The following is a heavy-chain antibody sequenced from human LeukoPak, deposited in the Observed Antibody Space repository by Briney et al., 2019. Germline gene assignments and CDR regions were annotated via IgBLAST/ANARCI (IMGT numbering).Heavy chain of an antibody. Sequence: GGSLRLSCAASGFTFSSYWMSWVRQAPGKGLEWVANIKEDGSEKYYVDSVKGRFTVSRDNAKNSLYLQMNSLRAEDTAVYYCARERGILWFGESRRYYFDYWGQGTLVTVSS. V-gene: IGHV3-7*01. CDR1: GFTFSSYW. CDR2: IKEDGSEK. J-gene: IGHJ4*02. D-gene: IGHD3-10*01. CDR3: ARERGILWFGESRRYYFDY.